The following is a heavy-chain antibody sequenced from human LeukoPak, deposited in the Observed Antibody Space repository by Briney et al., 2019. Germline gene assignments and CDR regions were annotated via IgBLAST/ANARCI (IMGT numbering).Heavy chain of an antibody. D-gene: IGHD1/OR15-1a*01. CDR3: ARRQTNFDY. CDR1: GGSMSPYF. J-gene: IGHJ4*02. CDR2: VYTNDGST. V-gene: IGHV4-4*09. Sequence: SETLSLTCTVSGGSMSPYFWSWVRQPPGKGLEWIGYVYTNDGSTKYNPSLKSRVTMSVDTSKNQISLKLSSVTAADTAIYYCARRQTNFDYWGQGTLVTVSS.